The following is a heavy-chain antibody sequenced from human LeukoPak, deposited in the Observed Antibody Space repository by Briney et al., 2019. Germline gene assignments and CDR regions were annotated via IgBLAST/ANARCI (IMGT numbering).Heavy chain of an antibody. J-gene: IGHJ6*02. CDR2: INHSGST. V-gene: IGHV4-34*01. D-gene: IGHD3-9*01. CDR1: GGSFSGYY. Sequence: SETLSLTCAVYGGSFSGYYWSWIRQPPGKGLEWIGEINHSGSTNYNPSLKSRVTISVDTSKNQFSLKLSSVTAADTAVYYCARGVVDSYYYYYGMDVRGQGTTVTVSS. CDR3: ARGVVDSYYYYYGMDV.